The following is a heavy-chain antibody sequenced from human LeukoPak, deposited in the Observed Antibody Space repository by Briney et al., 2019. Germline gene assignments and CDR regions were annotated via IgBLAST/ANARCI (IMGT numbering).Heavy chain of an antibody. CDR1: GFTFSTYA. CDR2: ISSSGDRT. D-gene: IGHD7-27*01. J-gene: IGHJ4*02. CDR3: AKDRRAHWGYFDY. V-gene: IGHV3-23*01. Sequence: GGSLRLTCAASGFTFSTYAMSWVRQAPGKGLEWVSSISSSGDRTFYADSVKDRFTISRDNSENTLYLQMSRLRAEDTAVYYCAKDRRAHWGYFDYWGQGTLVTVSS.